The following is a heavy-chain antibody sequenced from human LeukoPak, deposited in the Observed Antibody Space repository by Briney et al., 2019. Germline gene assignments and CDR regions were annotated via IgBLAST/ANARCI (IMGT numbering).Heavy chain of an antibody. CDR3: ARGAAGYVGASSFDY. D-gene: IGHD1-26*01. CDR2: TSSGTTYR. CDR1: GFTFSSYS. J-gene: IGHJ4*02. V-gene: IGHV3-21*01. Sequence: GGSLRLSCAASGFTFSSYSMNWVRQAAGKVLEWVSSTSSGTTYRNYADSVKGRFTISRDNAKNSLYLQMNSLRAEDTAVYYCARGAAGYVGASSFDYWGQGTLVTVSS.